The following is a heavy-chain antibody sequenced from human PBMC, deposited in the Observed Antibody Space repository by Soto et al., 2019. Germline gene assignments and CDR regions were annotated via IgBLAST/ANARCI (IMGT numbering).Heavy chain of an antibody. D-gene: IGHD6-13*01. CDR2: IIPIFGTA. Sequence: QVQLVQSGAEVKKPGSSVKVSCKASGGTFSSYAISWVRQAPGQGLEWLGGIIPIFGTANYAQKFQGRVTITADESTGTGYMELSSLRSEDTAVYYCASGSSIYFLLFDYWGQGTLVTVSS. CDR1: GGTFSSYA. J-gene: IGHJ4*02. V-gene: IGHV1-69*01. CDR3: ASGSSIYFLLFDY.